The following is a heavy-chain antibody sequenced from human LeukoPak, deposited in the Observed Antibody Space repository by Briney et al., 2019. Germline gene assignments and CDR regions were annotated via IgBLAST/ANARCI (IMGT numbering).Heavy chain of an antibody. V-gene: IGHV4-34*01. Sequence: SQTLSLTCAVQGASLRGSYWSWIRQPPGKGLQWIGQIDHSGSTHSIPSLKSRVTISLDTSQSQVSLKVNSVTAADTAVYFCARGGNGWYFDLWGRGTLVTVSS. CDR2: IDHSGST. J-gene: IGHJ2*01. CDR3: ARGGNGWYFDL. CDR1: GASLRGSY. D-gene: IGHD1-14*01.